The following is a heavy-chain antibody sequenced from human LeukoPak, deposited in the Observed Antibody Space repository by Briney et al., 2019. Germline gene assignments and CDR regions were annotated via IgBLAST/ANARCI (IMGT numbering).Heavy chain of an antibody. Sequence: PGGSLRLSCAASGFTFSSYSMNWVRQAPGKGLEWVSSISSSSSYIYYADSVKGRFTISRDNAKNSLYLQMNSLRAEDTAVYYCARELSSGYYQNAFDIWGQGTMVTVSS. D-gene: IGHD3-22*01. J-gene: IGHJ3*02. CDR1: GFTFSSYS. CDR3: ARELSSGYYQNAFDI. V-gene: IGHV3-21*01. CDR2: ISSSSSYI.